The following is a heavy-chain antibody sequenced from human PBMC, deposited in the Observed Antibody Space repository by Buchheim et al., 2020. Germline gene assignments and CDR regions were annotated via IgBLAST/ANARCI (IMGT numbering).Heavy chain of an antibody. CDR1: GFTFSSYA. Sequence: QVQLVESGGGVVQPGRSLRLSCAASGFTFSSYAMHWVRQAQGKGLEWVAVISYDGSNKYYADSVKGRFTISRDNSKNTLYLQMNSLRAEDTAVYYCARDSLRYSSSWYNYYYGMDVWGQGTT. CDR2: ISYDGSNK. V-gene: IGHV3-30-3*01. D-gene: IGHD6-13*01. J-gene: IGHJ6*02. CDR3: ARDSLRYSSSWYNYYYGMDV.